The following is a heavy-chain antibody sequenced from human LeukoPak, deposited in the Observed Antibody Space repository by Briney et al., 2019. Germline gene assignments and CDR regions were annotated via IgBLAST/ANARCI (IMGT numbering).Heavy chain of an antibody. Sequence: SETLSLTCTVSGGSISSYYWSWIRQPPGKGLEWIGYIYYTGSTNYNPSLKSRVTISVDTSKNQFSLKLSSVTAADTAVYYRARSGKSAYILDYWGQGTLVTVSS. J-gene: IGHJ4*02. CDR3: ARSGKSAYILDY. V-gene: IGHV4-59*01. D-gene: IGHD3-16*01. CDR2: IYYTGST. CDR1: GGSISSYY.